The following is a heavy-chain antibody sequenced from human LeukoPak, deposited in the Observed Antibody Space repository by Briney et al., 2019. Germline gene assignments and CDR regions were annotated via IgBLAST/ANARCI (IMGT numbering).Heavy chain of an antibody. J-gene: IGHJ2*01. CDR2: INHSGST. V-gene: IGHV4-34*01. CDR1: GGSFSGYY. CDR3: ARHGRGSYWYFDL. D-gene: IGHD3-10*01. Sequence: SETLSLTCAVYGGSFSGYYWSWIRQPPGKGLEWIGEINHSGSTNYNPSLKSRVTISVDTSKNQFSLKLSSVTAADTAVYYCARHGRGSYWYFDLWGRGTLVTVSS.